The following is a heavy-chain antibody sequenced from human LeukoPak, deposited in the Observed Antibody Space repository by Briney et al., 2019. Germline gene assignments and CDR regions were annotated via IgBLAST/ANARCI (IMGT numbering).Heavy chain of an antibody. CDR1: GAPISTAGYY. D-gene: IGHD4-23*01. J-gene: IGHJ5*02. CDR2: IYHSGST. V-gene: IGHV4-30-2*01. CDR3: AREDGGNAGSGP. Sequence: SETLSLTCTVSGAPISTAGYYWSWLRHPPGKGLEWIGYIYHSGSTYYNPSLKSRVTISVDRSKNQSSLKLSSVTAADTAVYYCAREDGGNAGSGPWGQGTLVTVSS.